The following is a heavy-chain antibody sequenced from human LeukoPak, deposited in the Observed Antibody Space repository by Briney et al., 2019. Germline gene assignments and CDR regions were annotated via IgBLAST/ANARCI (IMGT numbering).Heavy chain of an antibody. CDR1: VFSFSDYV. CDR3: AKRVDTSGRYYFFDY. Sequence: PGGSLRLSCAASVFSFSDYVLSCVPHAPGEGRQWVSSIRGNGRSTYYADSVKGRFTVSRDNSKDTLYLHLDSLRAEDTAVYYCAKRVDTSGRYYFFDYWGQGTLVSVSS. D-gene: IGHD6-19*01. V-gene: IGHV3-23*01. J-gene: IGHJ4*02. CDR2: IRGNGRST.